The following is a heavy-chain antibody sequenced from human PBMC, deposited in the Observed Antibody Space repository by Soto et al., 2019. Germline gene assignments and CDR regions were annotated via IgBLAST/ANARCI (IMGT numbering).Heavy chain of an antibody. Sequence: EVHLVESGGGLVQSGGSLRLSCAASGFTFSNHWMTWVRQAPGKGLEWVASVKQDGSEIYYGDSVKGRFTISRDNAKNSLFLQLNSLRAEDTAMYYSARDPGISSGWYYFDYWGQGTLVTVSS. CDR3: ARDPGISSGWYYFDY. J-gene: IGHJ4*02. D-gene: IGHD6-19*01. V-gene: IGHV3-7*05. CDR1: GFTFSNHW. CDR2: VKQDGSEI.